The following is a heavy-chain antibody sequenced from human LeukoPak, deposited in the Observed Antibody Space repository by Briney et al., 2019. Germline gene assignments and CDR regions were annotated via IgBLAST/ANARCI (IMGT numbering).Heavy chain of an antibody. CDR1: GFIFNNFG. Sequence: GGSLRLSCTASGFIFNNFGLMWVRQAPGEGLEWVSAISNDGGGTTYADFVKGRFTISRDNSKNTLFLQMNSLRAEDTALYYCVKGSSGYFADLWGQGTLVTVSS. CDR3: VKGSSGYFADL. V-gene: IGHV3-23*01. D-gene: IGHD3-22*01. CDR2: ISNDGGGT. J-gene: IGHJ5*02.